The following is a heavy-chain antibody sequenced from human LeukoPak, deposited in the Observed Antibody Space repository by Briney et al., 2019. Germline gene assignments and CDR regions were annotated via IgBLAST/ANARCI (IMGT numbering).Heavy chain of an antibody. CDR2: MNPHSGDT. V-gene: IGHV1-8*02. Sequence: ASVKVSCKASGYTLTNYDINWVRQTAGQGLEWMGWMNPHSGDTGYAQKFQGRVTMTRNTSITTAYMELSSLTSEDTAVYYCATTPRPHAFNIWAQGKMVTVSS. CDR1: GYTLTNYD. CDR3: ATTPRPHAFNI. J-gene: IGHJ3*02. D-gene: IGHD1-1*01.